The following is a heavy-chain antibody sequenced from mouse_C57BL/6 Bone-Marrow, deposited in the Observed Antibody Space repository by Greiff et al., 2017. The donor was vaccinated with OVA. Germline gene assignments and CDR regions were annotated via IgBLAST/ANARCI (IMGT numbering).Heavy chain of an antibody. V-gene: IGHV1-80*01. J-gene: IGHJ4*01. Sequence: QVQLQQSGAELVKPGASVKISCKASGYAFSSYWMNWVKQRPGKGLEWIGQIYPGDGDTNYNGKFTGTATLTADKSSSTAYMQLSSLTADDSAVYYCERRYAMDYWGQGTSVTVSA. CDR3: ERRYAMDY. CDR1: GYAFSSYW. CDR2: IYPGDGDT.